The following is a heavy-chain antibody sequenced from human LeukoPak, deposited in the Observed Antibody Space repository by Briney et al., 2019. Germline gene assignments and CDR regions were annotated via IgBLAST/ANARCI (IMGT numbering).Heavy chain of an antibody. CDR1: GGSISSYY. CDR2: IYYSGST. J-gene: IGHJ4*02. CDR3: ARVSSSSWFAPFDY. D-gene: IGHD6-13*01. Sequence: PSETLSLTRTVSGGSISSYYWSWIRQPPGKGLEWIGYIYYSGSTNYNPSLKSRVTISVDTSKNQFSLKLSSVTAADTAVYYCARVSSSSWFAPFDYWGQGTLVTVSS. V-gene: IGHV4-59*08.